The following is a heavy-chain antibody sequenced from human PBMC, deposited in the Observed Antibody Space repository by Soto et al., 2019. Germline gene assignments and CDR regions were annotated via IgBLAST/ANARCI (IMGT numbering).Heavy chain of an antibody. CDR3: AIGSTFSGEFEF. Sequence: QVQLGQSGAEVKKPGSSVKVSCKASRGSFSCYAITWVRQAPGQGLEWMGGFVPIVGTADYAQKFQGRVTITADESTNTAYMELSSLRSEDTAVYYCAIGSTFSGEFEFWGQGTLVTVSS. D-gene: IGHD1-26*01. CDR1: RGSFSCYA. V-gene: IGHV1-69*01. J-gene: IGHJ4*02. CDR2: FVPIVGTA.